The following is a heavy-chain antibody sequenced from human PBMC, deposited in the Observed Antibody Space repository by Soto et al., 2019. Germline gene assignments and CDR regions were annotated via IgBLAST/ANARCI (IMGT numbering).Heavy chain of an antibody. CDR2: IRASGTST. Sequence: EAQLLESGGGLVQPGGSLRLSCAASGFTFSSYAMAWVHQAPGKGLEWVSTIRASGTSTYYADSVEGRFSISRDNSKNTLYLQMNSLRAEDTAVYYCAKEWSDARTREKCGLVDYWGQGALVTVSS. V-gene: IGHV3-23*01. CDR1: GFTFSSYA. J-gene: IGHJ4*02. CDR3: AKEWSDARTREKCGLVDY. D-gene: IGHD2-8*01.